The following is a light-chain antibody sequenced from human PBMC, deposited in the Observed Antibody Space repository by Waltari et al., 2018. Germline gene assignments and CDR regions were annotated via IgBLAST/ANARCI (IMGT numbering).Light chain of an antibody. J-gene: IGLJ3*02. CDR3: YSAADNNRQV. CDR2: KDS. Sequence: SYELTQPSSVSVSPGQTARITCSGDILAKRYARWFQQKPGQAPGVVIYKDSKRPPGFPERFSGSNSGTTVTLTISGAQVEDEADYYCYSAADNNRQVFGGGTKLTVL. V-gene: IGLV3-27*01. CDR1: ILAKRY.